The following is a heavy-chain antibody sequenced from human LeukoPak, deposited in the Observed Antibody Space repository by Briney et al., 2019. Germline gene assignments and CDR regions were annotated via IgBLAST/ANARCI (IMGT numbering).Heavy chain of an antibody. CDR3: AREGLMLGYCSSTSCIPDY. CDR2: ISSSGSTI. CDR1: GFTFSDYY. Sequence: AGGSPRLSCAASGFTFSDYYMSWIRQAPGKGLEWVSYISSSGSTIYYADSVKGRFTISRDNAKNSLYLQMNSLRAEDTAVYYCAREGLMLGYCSSTSCIPDYWGQGTLVTVSS. J-gene: IGHJ4*02. V-gene: IGHV3-11*04. D-gene: IGHD2-2*03.